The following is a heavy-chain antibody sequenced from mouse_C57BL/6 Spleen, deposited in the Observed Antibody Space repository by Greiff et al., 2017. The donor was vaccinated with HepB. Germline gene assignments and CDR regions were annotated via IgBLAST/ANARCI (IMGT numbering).Heavy chain of an antibody. J-gene: IGHJ2*01. CDR3: ARNPLYYYGSSYYFDY. D-gene: IGHD1-1*01. Sequence: QVHVKQSGAELVRPGASVKLSCKASGYTFTDYYINWVKQRPGQGLEWIARIYPGSGNTYYNEKFKGKATLTAEKSSSTAYMQLSSLTSEDSAVYFCARNPLYYYGSSYYFDYWGQGTTLTVSS. CDR2: IYPGSGNT. V-gene: IGHV1-76*01. CDR1: GYTFTDYY.